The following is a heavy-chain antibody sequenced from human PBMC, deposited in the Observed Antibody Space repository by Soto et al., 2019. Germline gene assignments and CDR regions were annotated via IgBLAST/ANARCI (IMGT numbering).Heavy chain of an antibody. CDR3: AGEAYSGYESFGSWFDP. J-gene: IGHJ5*02. CDR2: VYYSGST. CDR1: GGSVSSSSYY. D-gene: IGHD5-12*01. V-gene: IGHV4-39*07. Sequence: SETLSLTCTVSGGSVSSSSYYWGWVRQPPGKGLEWIGSVYYSGSTYYNPSLKSRVTISVDTSKNQFSLKLSSVTAADTAVYYCAGEAYSGYESFGSWFDPWGQGTLVTVSS.